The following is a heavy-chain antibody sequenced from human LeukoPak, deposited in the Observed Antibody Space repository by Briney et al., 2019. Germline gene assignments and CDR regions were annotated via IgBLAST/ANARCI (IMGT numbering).Heavy chain of an antibody. D-gene: IGHD6-13*01. CDR2: IFYSGST. CDR1: GASISSYY. CDR3: ASGPYPAAGTDHQFDY. V-gene: IGHV4-59*01. Sequence: PSQTLSLTCTVSGASISSYYWSWIRQPPGKVLEWIGYIFYSGSTLYNPSLQTRVTISVDTSKNQFSLKLTSVTAADTAVYYCASGPYPAAGTDHQFDYWGQGTLLAVSS. J-gene: IGHJ4*02.